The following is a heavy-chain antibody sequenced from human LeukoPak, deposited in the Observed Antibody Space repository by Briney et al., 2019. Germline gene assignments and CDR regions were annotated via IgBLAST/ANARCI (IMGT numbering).Heavy chain of an antibody. D-gene: IGHD1-26*01. V-gene: IGHV6-1*01. CDR1: GDSVSSNSAA. J-gene: IGHJ4*02. Sequence: SQTLSLTCAISGDSVSSNSAAWNWIRQSPSRGLEWLGRTYYRSKWYTDYAVSVKSRITITTDTSKNPFSLQLNSVTPEDTAVYYCARVGIRGYYFDYWGQGTLVTVSS. CDR3: ARVGIRGYYFDY. CDR2: TYYRSKWYT.